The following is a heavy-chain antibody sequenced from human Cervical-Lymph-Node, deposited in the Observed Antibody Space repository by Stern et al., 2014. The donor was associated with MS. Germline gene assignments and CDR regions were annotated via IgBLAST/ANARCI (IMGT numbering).Heavy chain of an antibody. CDR2: IYSGGST. V-gene: IGHV3-66*02. D-gene: IGHD1-26*01. Sequence: VQLVQSGGGLVQPGGSLRLSCAASGFTVSNNYMNWVRQAPGKGLEWVSVIYSGGSTYYTDSVEGRFTISRDNSKNTLYLQMNSLTTEDTAVYYCARTQRVPGARYFDSWGKGTLVTVSS. CDR3: ARTQRVPGARYFDS. J-gene: IGHJ4*02. CDR1: GFTVSNNY.